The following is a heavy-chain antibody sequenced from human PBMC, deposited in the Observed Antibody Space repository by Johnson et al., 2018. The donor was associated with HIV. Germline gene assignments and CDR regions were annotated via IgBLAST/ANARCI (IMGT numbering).Heavy chain of an antibody. CDR1: GFTFSSYW. J-gene: IGHJ3*02. D-gene: IGHD6-19*01. Sequence: VQLVESGGGLVQPGGSLRLSCAASGFTFSSYWMNWVRQAPGKGLEWVANIKQDGSERYYVDSVKGRFTISRDNAKNSLYLQMNTLRNEDTALYYCARASGYSSGGETSRVDGFDIWGQGTLVIVSS. CDR3: ARASGYSSGGETSRVDGFDI. CDR2: IKQDGSER. V-gene: IGHV3-7*05.